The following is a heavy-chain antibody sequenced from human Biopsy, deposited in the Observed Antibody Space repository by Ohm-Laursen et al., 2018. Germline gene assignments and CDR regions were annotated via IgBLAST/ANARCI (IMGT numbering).Heavy chain of an antibody. CDR1: GYTFSNYY. J-gene: IGHJ4*02. Sequence: GASVKVSCKASGYTFSNYYIHWVRQASGQGLEWVGWMTPKTGKTGYTQKLQGRLTMTRDTSTSTAYMELSSLRSEDTAIYYCARGGYDYDYWGQGTLVTVSS. CDR2: MTPKTGKT. CDR3: ARGGYDYDY. D-gene: IGHD5-12*01. V-gene: IGHV1-8*02.